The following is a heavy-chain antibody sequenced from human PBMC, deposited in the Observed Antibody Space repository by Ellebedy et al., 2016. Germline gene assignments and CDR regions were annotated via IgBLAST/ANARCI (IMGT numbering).Heavy chain of an antibody. CDR3: ARDQFSDAFDI. CDR2: INSDGSST. D-gene: IGHD3-3*01. J-gene: IGHJ3*02. V-gene: IGHV3-74*01. CDR1: GFTFSSYG. Sequence: GESLKISXAASGFTFSSYGMHWVRQAPGKGLVWVSRINSDGSSTSYADSVKGRFTISRDNAKNTLYLQMNSLRAEDTAVYYCARDQFSDAFDIWGQGTMVTVSS.